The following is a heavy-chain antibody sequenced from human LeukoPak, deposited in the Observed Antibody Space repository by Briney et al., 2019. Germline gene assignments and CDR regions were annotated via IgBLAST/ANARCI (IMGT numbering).Heavy chain of an antibody. V-gene: IGHV6-1*01. CDR1: GDSVSSNSVT. CDR2: TYYRSTWYN. Sequence: SQTLSLTCAISGDSVSSNSVTWNWIRQSPSRGLEWLGRTYYRSTWYNDYAVSVRGRITVNPDTSKNQFSLHLNSVTPEDTAVYYCARRLTQYDCFDPWGQGVLVTVSS. CDR3: ARRLTQYDCFDP. D-gene: IGHD2-2*01. J-gene: IGHJ5*02.